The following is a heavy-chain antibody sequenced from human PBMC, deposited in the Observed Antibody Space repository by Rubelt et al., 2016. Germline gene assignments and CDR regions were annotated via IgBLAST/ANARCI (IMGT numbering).Heavy chain of an antibody. V-gene: IGHV4-59*12. CDR2: IYYSGST. D-gene: IGHD1-14*01. Sequence: QVQLQESGPGLVKPSETLSLTCTVSGGSISSYYWSWIRQPPGKGLEWIGYIYYSGSTNYNPSLKSRVTISVDTSKNQFSLKLSSVTAADTAMYYCARYKNGDRDIALDCWGQGTLVTVSS. CDR3: ARYKNGDRDIALDC. J-gene: IGHJ4*02. CDR1: GGSISSYY.